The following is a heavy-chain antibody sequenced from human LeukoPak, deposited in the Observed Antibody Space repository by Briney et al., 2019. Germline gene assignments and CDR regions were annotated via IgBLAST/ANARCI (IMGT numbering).Heavy chain of an antibody. J-gene: IGHJ4*02. CDR1: GYSFIDYW. V-gene: IGHV5-51*01. D-gene: IGHD6-6*01. Sequence: GESLKISCRGSGYSFIDYWIGWVRQMPGKGLEWMGIIYPGDSDTRYSPSFQGQVTISADKSISTAYLQWSSLKASDTAMYYCARRDGYSSSPPLDYWGQGTLVTVSS. CDR2: IYPGDSDT. CDR3: ARRDGYSSSPPLDY.